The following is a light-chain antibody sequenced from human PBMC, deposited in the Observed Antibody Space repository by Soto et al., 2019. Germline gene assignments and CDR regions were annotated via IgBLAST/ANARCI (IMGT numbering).Light chain of an antibody. Sequence: EIMMTQSPGTLSVSPGEGATLSCTASQSVNLNLAWYQQKPGQPPRLLLYGASTRATAIPARFGGSGSGKESTLPFSGLQSEDSAVYSCHQYNSWPRGTFGPGTKVEIK. CDR2: GAS. CDR3: HQYNSWPRGT. CDR1: QSVNLN. J-gene: IGKJ3*01. V-gene: IGKV3-15*01.